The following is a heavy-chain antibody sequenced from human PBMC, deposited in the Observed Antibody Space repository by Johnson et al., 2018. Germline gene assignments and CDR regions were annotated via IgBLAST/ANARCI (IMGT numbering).Heavy chain of an antibody. Sequence: VQLVESGGGLVQXGGSLRLSCAASKVTFSNYAMSWVRQGPGKGLEWVSAIRGSGDNTYYADSVRGRFTIARDNSKNTLYLQMNSLRAEDTAVFYCAKEPSGDGGAFHIWGQGTMVTVAS. D-gene: IGHD3-10*01. J-gene: IGHJ3*02. CDR1: KVTFSNYA. V-gene: IGHV3-23*04. CDR3: AKEPSGDGGAFHI. CDR2: IRGSGDNT.